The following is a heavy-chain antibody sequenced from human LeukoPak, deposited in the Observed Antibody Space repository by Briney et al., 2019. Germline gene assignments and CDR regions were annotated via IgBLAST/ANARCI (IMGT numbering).Heavy chain of an antibody. CDR1: GGTLSSYA. Sequence: ASVKVSCKASGGTLSSYAISWVRQAPGQGLEWMGGIIPIFGTANYAQKFQGRVTITADESTSTAYMELSSLRSEDTAVYYCAREHDFLSGYGMDVWGQGTTVTVSS. CDR3: AREHDFLSGYGMDV. V-gene: IGHV1-69*01. CDR2: IIPIFGTA. D-gene: IGHD3-3*01. J-gene: IGHJ6*02.